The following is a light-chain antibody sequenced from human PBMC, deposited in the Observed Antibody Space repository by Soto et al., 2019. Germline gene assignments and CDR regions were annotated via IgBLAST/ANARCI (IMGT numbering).Light chain of an antibody. J-gene: IGLJ2*01. CDR2: EVS. Sequence: QSALTQPASVSGSPGQSITISCTGTSSDVGSYNLVSWYQQHPGKAPKLMIYEVSNRPSGVSNRFSGSKSGNTASLTISGLQAEDEADYYCCSYAGSSTFLVVFGGGTKLTVL. V-gene: IGLV2-23*02. CDR1: SSDVGSYNL. CDR3: CSYAGSSTFLVV.